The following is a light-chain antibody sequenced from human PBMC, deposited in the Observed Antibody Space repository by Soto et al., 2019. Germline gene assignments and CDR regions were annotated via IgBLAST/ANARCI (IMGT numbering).Light chain of an antibody. V-gene: IGLV1-40*01. CDR1: SSNIGAGYD. J-gene: IGLJ1*01. Sequence: QSVLTQPPSVSGAPGQRVTISCTGSSSNIGAGYDVHWYQQLPGTAPKLLIYGNSNRPSGVPDRFSGSKSGTSASLAITGLQAADEADFYCQSHDSSLSAYVFGTGTKVTVL. CDR3: QSHDSSLSAYV. CDR2: GNS.